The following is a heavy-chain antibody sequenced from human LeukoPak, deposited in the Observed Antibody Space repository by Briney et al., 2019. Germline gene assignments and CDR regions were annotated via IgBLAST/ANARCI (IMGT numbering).Heavy chain of an antibody. J-gene: IGHJ5*02. CDR1: GDIVSSNSAA. CDR3: ARDELELRAGWFDP. D-gene: IGHD1-7*01. Sequence: SQTLSLTCAISGDIVSSNSAAWNWIRQSPSRGLEWLGRTYYRSKWYNDYAVSVKSRITINPDTSKNQFSLQLNSVTPEDTAVYYCARDELELRAGWFDPWGQGTLVTVSS. V-gene: IGHV6-1*01. CDR2: TYYRSKWYN.